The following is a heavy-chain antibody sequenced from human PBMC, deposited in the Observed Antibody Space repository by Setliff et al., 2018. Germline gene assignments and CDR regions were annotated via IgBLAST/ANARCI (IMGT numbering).Heavy chain of an antibody. J-gene: IGHJ3*01. V-gene: IGHV3-23*01. D-gene: IGHD4-4*01. CDR1: GFTFSSYA. CDR3: AKQRTITFSNDAFDV. CDR2: ISGYGSRT. Sequence: PGESLKISCAASGFTFSSYAMTWVRQAPGKGLEWVSGISGYGSRTYYADSVKGRFTISRDISKNTLSLQLNSLRAEDTAVYYCAKQRTITFSNDAFDVWGQGTMVTVSS.